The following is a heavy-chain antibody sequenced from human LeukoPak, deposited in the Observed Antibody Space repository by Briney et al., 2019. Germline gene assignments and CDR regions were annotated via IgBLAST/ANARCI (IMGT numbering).Heavy chain of an antibody. CDR2: IWYDGSNK. CDR3: ARTGNGGDLDI. Sequence: GGSLRLSCAASGFTLSNYGMHWVRQAPGKGLEWVAVIWYDGSNKYYADSVKGRFTISRDNSKNTMYLQMNSLRAEDTAVYYCARTGNGGDLDIWGQGTMVTVSS. D-gene: IGHD2-8*01. J-gene: IGHJ3*02. V-gene: IGHV3-33*01. CDR1: GFTLSNYG.